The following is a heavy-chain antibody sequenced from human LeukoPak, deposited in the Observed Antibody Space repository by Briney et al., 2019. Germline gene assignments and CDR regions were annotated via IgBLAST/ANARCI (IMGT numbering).Heavy chain of an antibody. Sequence: GGSLRLSCAASGFTFSSYPMSWFRQAPGRRLEWVSAISGSGGSTYYADSVKGRFTISRDNSKNTLYLQMNSLRAEDTAVYYCAKDPSPYGSGSPFDYWGQGTLVTVSS. CDR1: GFTFSSYP. V-gene: IGHV3-23*01. D-gene: IGHD3-10*01. J-gene: IGHJ4*02. CDR3: AKDPSPYGSGSPFDY. CDR2: ISGSGGST.